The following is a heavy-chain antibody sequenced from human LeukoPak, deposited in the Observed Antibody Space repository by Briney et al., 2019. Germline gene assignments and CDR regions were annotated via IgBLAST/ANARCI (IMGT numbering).Heavy chain of an antibody. CDR2: IFYSGST. CDR3: TRLPVAAASTTDAFDI. Sequence: TPSETLSLTCTVSGGSISSSNDYWVWIRQPPGKGLDWIGSIFYSGSTYYNPSLKSRVTISVDTSKNQFSLRLSSVTAADTALYYCTRLPVAAASTTDAFDIWGQGTMVTVSS. J-gene: IGHJ3*02. V-gene: IGHV4-39*01. CDR1: GGSISSSNDY. D-gene: IGHD6-13*01.